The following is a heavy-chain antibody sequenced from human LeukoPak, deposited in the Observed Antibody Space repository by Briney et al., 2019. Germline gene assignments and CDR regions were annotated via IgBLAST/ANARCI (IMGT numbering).Heavy chain of an antibody. CDR2: ISYDGSNK. CDR3: AKHGSRYYDSSGYSARIFDY. V-gene: IGHV3-30*04. Sequence: PGGSLRLSCAASGFTFSSYAMHWVRQAPGKGLEWVAVISYDGSNKYYADSVKGRFTISRDNSKNTLYLQMNSLRAEDTAVYYCAKHGSRYYDSSGYSARIFDYWGQGTLVTVSS. CDR1: GFTFSSYA. D-gene: IGHD3-22*01. J-gene: IGHJ4*02.